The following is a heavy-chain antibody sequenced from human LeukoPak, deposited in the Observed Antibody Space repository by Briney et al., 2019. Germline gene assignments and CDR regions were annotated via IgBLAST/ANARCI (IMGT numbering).Heavy chain of an antibody. Sequence: ASVKVSCKASGYTFTGYYIHWVRQAPGQGLEWMALINPNSGDTNYVQKFQGRVTMTRDTSISTAYMELSRLRSDDTAVYYCARDGLLWFGEDYYYYYYMDVWGKGTTVTVSS. J-gene: IGHJ6*03. CDR3: ARDGLLWFGEDYYYYYYMDV. D-gene: IGHD3-10*01. CDR2: INPNSGDT. CDR1: GYTFTGYY. V-gene: IGHV1-2*02.